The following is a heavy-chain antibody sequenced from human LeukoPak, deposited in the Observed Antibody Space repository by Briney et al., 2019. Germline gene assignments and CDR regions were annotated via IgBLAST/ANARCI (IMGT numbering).Heavy chain of an antibody. D-gene: IGHD6-19*01. CDR2: INHSGST. J-gene: IGHJ4*02. V-gene: IGHV4-34*01. Sequence: KPSETLSLTCAVYGGSFSGYYWSWIRQPLGKGLEWIGEINHSGSTNYNPSLKSRVTISVDTSKNQFSLKLSSVTAADTAVYYCARGGAEDIDSSGWYRVAAIKRYYFDYWGQGTLVTVSS. CDR3: ARGGAEDIDSSGWYRVAAIKRYYFDY. CDR1: GGSFSGYY.